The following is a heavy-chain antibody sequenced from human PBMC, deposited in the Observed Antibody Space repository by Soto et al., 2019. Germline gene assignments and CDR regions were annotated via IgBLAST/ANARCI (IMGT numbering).Heavy chain of an antibody. CDR1: GGSISSYY. V-gene: IGHV4-59*01. CDR2: IYYSGTT. J-gene: IGHJ4*02. Sequence: SETLSLTCTVSGGSISSYYWSWIRQPPGKGLEWIGYIYYSGTTSYNPSLNSRVTMSVDTSKNQFSLKVNSVTAADTAVYYCARESYYGSGATVVAYWGQGTLVTVS. D-gene: IGHD3-10*01. CDR3: ARESYYGSGATVVAY.